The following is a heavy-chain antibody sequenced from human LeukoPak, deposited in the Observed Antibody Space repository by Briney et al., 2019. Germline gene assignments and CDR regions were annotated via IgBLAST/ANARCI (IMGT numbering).Heavy chain of an antibody. D-gene: IGHD6-13*01. CDR3: AKMIPIAAAGTFWFDP. J-gene: IGHJ5*02. CDR1: GFTFSSYA. Sequence: GGSLRLSCAASGFTFSSYAMSWVRQAPGKGLEWVSAISGSGGSTYYADSVKGRFTISRDNSKNTLYLQMNSLRAEDTAVYYCAKMIPIAAAGTFWFDPWGQGTLVTVSS. CDR2: ISGSGGST. V-gene: IGHV3-23*01.